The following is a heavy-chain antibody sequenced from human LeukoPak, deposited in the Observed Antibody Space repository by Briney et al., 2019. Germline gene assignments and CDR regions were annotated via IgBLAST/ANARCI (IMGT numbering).Heavy chain of an antibody. V-gene: IGHV4-39*01. J-gene: IGHJ4*02. D-gene: IGHD1-26*01. Sequence: SETLPLTCTVSGGSISSSSYYWGWIRQPPGKGLEWIGSTYYSGSTYYNPSLESRVTTSVDTSKNQFSLKLSSVTAADTAVYYCASAGSYSVDYWGQGTLVTVSS. CDR2: TYYSGST. CDR3: ASAGSYSVDY. CDR1: GGSISSSSYY.